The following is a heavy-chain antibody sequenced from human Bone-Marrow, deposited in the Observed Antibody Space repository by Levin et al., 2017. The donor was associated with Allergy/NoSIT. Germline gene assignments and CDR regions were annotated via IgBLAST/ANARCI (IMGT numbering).Heavy chain of an antibody. CDR1: GFTFSNYV. V-gene: IGHV3-74*01. CDR3: TRGGIDY. J-gene: IGHJ4*02. D-gene: IGHD3-10*01. CDR2: ITTDGRT. Sequence: PGGSLRLSCEASGFTFSNYVMHWVRQAPGQGPMWVSYITTDGRTIYADSVRGRFYISRDNARDTVFLHMSSLRPEDTAMYYCTRGGIDYWGPGTLVTVSS.